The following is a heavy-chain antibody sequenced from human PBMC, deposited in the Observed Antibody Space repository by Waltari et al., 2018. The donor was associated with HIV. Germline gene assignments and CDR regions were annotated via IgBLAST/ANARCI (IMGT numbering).Heavy chain of an antibody. D-gene: IGHD3-10*01. Sequence: QVQLVESGGGVAQPGRSLRLSCAASVFSFRIYALHWVRQAPGKGLEWLTLISYDETNEYYTDSVRGRFTISRDNSKNMLYLQMHNLRPEDTAIYYCVVSSFDYWGQGTLVTVSS. V-gene: IGHV3-30*03. CDR1: VFSFRIYA. CDR2: ISYDETNE. J-gene: IGHJ4*02. CDR3: VVSSFDY.